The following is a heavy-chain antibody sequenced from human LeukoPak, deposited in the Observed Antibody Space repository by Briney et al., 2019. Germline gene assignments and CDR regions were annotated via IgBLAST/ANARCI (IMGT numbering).Heavy chain of an antibody. J-gene: IGHJ3*01. Sequence: PGESLRLSCAASGFSFRNYGMHWVRRAPGKGLEWVAFICYDGKNTKYHVNSVKGRFTISRDNSKNTLYLQMNSLIAEDTAVYYCAKDQWLVLDAFDFWGQGTMVTVSS. D-gene: IGHD6-19*01. V-gene: IGHV3-30*02. CDR1: GFSFRNYG. CDR3: AKDQWLVLDAFDF. CDR2: ICYDGKNTK.